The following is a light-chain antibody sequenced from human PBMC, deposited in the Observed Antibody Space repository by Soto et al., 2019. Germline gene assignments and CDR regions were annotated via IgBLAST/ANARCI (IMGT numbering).Light chain of an antibody. Sequence: QPVLTQPPSASGTPGQRVTLSCSGSSSNIGSKTANWYQQFPGTAPKLLIYSNSRRPSGIPERFSGSKSGTSASLAISDLQSEDEAEYYCSAWDDSLNAWAFGGGTKVTVL. CDR3: SAWDDSLNAWA. CDR2: SNS. J-gene: IGLJ3*02. V-gene: IGLV1-44*01. CDR1: SSNIGSKT.